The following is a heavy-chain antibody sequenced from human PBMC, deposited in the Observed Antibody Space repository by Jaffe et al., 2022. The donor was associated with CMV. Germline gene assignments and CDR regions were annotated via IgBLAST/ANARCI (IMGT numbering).Heavy chain of an antibody. V-gene: IGHV3-72*01. Sequence: EVQVVESGGGLVQPGGSLRLSCAASGFTLSAHYMDWFRQAPGKGLEWVGRSRNKAYSYNTQYAVSVRGRFTISRDESKNSLYLQMNSLKTEDTAIYYCAEVEYYYGSGSSWNPWGQGTQVTVSS. J-gene: IGHJ5*02. CDR3: AEVEYYYGSGSSWNP. D-gene: IGHD3-10*01. CDR1: GFTLSAHY. CDR2: SRNKAYSYNT.